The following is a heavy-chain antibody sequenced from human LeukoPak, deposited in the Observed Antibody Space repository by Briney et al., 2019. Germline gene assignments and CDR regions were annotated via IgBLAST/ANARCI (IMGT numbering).Heavy chain of an antibody. Sequence: PSGTLSLTCAVSGGSISSSNWWSWVRQPPGKGLEWIGEIYHSGSTNYNPSLKSRVTISVDTSKNQFSLKLSSVTAADTAVYYCARRGFYDILTGYYRYNWFDPWGQGTLVTVSS. CDR3: ARRGFYDILTGYYRYNWFDP. CDR1: GGSISSSNW. V-gene: IGHV4-4*02. J-gene: IGHJ5*02. D-gene: IGHD3-9*01. CDR2: IYHSGST.